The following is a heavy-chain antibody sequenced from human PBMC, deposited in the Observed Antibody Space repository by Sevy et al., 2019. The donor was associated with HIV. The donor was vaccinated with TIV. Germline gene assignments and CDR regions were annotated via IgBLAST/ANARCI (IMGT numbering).Heavy chain of an antibody. J-gene: IGHJ6*02. CDR2: ISHSGRT. CDR1: GGSFRDYL. CDR3: ARGANLLKSSSWYFSALHSYYYDMDV. D-gene: IGHD6-13*01. V-gene: IGHV4-34*01. Sequence: SEILSLACAVYGGSFRDYLWTWIRQPPGKGLEWIGEISHSGRTNYNPSLQSRVTISVDMSKNQFSRRLKSVTDEDTAMYYFARGANLLKSSSWYFSALHSYYYDMDVWGQGTTVTVSS.